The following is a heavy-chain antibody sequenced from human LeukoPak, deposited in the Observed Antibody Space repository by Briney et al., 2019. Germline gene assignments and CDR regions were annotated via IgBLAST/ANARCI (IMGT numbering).Heavy chain of an antibody. CDR1: VYTFTSYD. V-gene: IGHV1-8*01. CDR3: ARGPESSSWYRVVWFDP. D-gene: IGHD6-13*01. J-gene: IGHJ5*02. CDR2: MKPNSGNT. Sequence: ASVKVSSKASVYTFTSYDINCVRQAPGQGVWWVCWMKPNSGNTGYAQKFQGRVTMTRNTSISTSYMELSSLRSEDTAVYFCARGPESSSWYRVVWFDPWGQGTLVTVSS.